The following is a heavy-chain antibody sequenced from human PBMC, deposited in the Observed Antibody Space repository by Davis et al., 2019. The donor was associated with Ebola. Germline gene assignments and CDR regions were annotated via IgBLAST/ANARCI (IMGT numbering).Heavy chain of an antibody. V-gene: IGHV1-46*01. Sequence: ASVKVSCKASGYTFTSYYMHWVRQAPGQGLEWMGIINPSGGSTSYAQKFQGRVTMTRNTSISTAHMELSSLRSEDTAVYYCARGQSSWYDGYFDYWGQGTLVTVSS. CDR3: ARGQSSWYDGYFDY. J-gene: IGHJ4*02. CDR2: INPSGGST. D-gene: IGHD6-13*01. CDR1: GYTFTSYY.